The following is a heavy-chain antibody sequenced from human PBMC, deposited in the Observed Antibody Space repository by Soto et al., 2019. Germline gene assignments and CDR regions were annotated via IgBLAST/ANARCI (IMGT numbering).Heavy chain of an antibody. D-gene: IGHD2-15*01. J-gene: IGHJ4*02. V-gene: IGHV3-9*01. CDR2: ISWNSGSI. CDR3: AKDKKDRVNGGRCYDY. CDR1: GFTFDDYA. Sequence: GGSLRLSCAASGFTFDDYAMHWVRQAPGKGLGWVSGISWNSGSIGYADSVKGRFTISRDNAKNSLYLQMNSLRAEDTALYYCAKDKKDRVNGGRCYDYWGQGTLVTVSS.